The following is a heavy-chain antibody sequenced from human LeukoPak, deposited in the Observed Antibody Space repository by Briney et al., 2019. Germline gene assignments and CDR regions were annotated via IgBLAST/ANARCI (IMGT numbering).Heavy chain of an antibody. J-gene: IGHJ4*02. D-gene: IGHD2-2*01. CDR3: AKYCSSTNWSSYISGFHYFDY. Sequence: GGSLRLSCAASGFTFSSYAMNWVRQAPGKGLEWVAFIRYNGSNTYYADSVKGRFTISRDNSKNTLYLQMNSLRAEDTAVYYCAKYCSSTNWSSYISGFHYFDYWGQGTLVTVSS. CDR2: IRYNGSNT. CDR1: GFTFSSYA. V-gene: IGHV3-30*02.